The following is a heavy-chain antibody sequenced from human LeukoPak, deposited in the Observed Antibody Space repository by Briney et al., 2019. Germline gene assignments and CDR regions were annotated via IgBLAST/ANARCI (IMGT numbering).Heavy chain of an antibody. Sequence: PGRSLRLSCAASGFTFSSYAMHWVRQAPGKGLEWVAVISYDGSNKYYADSVKGRFTISRDNSKNTLYLQMNSLRAEDTAVYYCASCSDNCYLRYFDLWGRGTLVTVSS. CDR2: ISYDGSNK. CDR3: ASCSDNCYLRYFDL. J-gene: IGHJ2*01. D-gene: IGHD2-21*02. V-gene: IGHV3-30-3*01. CDR1: GFTFSSYA.